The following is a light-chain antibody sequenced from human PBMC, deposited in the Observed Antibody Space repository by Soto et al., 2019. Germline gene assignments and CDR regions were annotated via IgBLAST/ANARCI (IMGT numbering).Light chain of an antibody. V-gene: IGKV1-5*01. CDR1: QTISNW. J-gene: IGKJ5*01. CDR2: DAS. CDR3: QQYHTSSIT. Sequence: DIQMTQSPSTLSASVGDRVTITCRASQTISNWLAWYQQKPGKAPTLLIYDASTLERGVPSRFSGTGSGTEFTLSIDSLQPDDFATYCCQQYHTSSITFGQGTRLEIK.